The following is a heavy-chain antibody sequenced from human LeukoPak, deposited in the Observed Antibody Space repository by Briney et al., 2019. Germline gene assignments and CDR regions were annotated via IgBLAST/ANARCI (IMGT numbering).Heavy chain of an antibody. J-gene: IGHJ4*02. V-gene: IGHV3-23*01. CDR3: AKHLTRIPEVSFDY. CDR1: GLTFRSYA. CDR2: IGGSGGST. D-gene: IGHD3-3*01. Sequence: GGSLRLSCAVSGLTFRSYAMSWVRQAPGKGLERVSGIGGSGGSTYYGDSVKGRFTISRDNSKNTLYLQMSSLRTEDTAVYYCAKHLTRIPEVSFDYWGQGTLVTVSS.